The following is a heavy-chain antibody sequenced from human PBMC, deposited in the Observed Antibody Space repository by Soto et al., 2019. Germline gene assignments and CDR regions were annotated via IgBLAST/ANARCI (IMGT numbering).Heavy chain of an antibody. V-gene: IGHV3-30-3*01. CDR2: ISYDGSNK. CDR1: GFTFSSYA. CDR3: ARDSHDYGDPVKGDSAFDI. D-gene: IGHD4-17*01. Sequence: GGSLRLSCAASGFTFSSYAMHWVRQAPGKGLEWVAVISYDGSNKYYADSVKGRFTISRDNSKSTLYLQMNSLRAEDTAVYYCARDSHDYGDPVKGDSAFDIWGQGTMVTVS. J-gene: IGHJ3*02.